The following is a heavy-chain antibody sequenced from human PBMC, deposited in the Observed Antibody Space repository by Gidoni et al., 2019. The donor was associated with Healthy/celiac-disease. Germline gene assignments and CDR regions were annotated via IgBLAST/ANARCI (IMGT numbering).Heavy chain of an antibody. CDR1: GFPFDDYA. Sequence: EVQLVESGGVLVQSGRSLIPSCPPSGFPFDDYAVHWVRQAPGKGLEWVSGISWNSGSIGYADSVKGRFTISRDNAKNSLYLQMNSLRAEDTALYYCAKGDSLRLTAMVASFDYWGQGTLVTVSS. V-gene: IGHV3-9*01. CDR2: ISWNSGSI. CDR3: AKGDSLRLTAMVASFDY. D-gene: IGHD5-18*01. J-gene: IGHJ4*02.